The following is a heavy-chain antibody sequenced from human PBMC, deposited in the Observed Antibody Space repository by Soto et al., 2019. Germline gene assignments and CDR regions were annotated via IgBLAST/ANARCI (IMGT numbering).Heavy chain of an antibody. D-gene: IGHD1-26*01. Sequence: QVQLQESGPGLVKPSETLSLTCTVSGGSVSSGSYYWSWIRQPPGKGLEWIGYIYYSGSTNYNLSLKSRVTISVDTSKNQFSLKLSSVTAADTAVYYCARDQVGATVPFDYWGQGTLVTVSS. V-gene: IGHV4-61*01. CDR1: GGSVSSGSYY. CDR3: ARDQVGATVPFDY. J-gene: IGHJ4*02. CDR2: IYYSGST.